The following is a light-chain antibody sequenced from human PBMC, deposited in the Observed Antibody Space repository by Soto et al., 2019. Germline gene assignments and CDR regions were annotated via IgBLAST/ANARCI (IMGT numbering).Light chain of an antibody. CDR2: AAS. J-gene: IGKJ4*01. Sequence: DIVLTQSLATLSLSPVERASLXCMASQSVSSSWLAWYQQKPGQAPRLLIYAASSRASVVPARFSGSGSGTQFTLTISSLQSEDFASYYCQQNYSTPLTFGGGTKVDIK. CDR3: QQNYSTPLT. CDR1: QSVSSSW. V-gene: IGKV3D-7*01.